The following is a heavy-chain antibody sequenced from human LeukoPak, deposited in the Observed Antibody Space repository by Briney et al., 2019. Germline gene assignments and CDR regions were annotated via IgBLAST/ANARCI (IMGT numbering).Heavy chain of an antibody. D-gene: IGHD2-2*01. CDR1: GYTFTVNY. V-gene: IGHV1-2*02. CDR2: MNPNSGVT. Sequence: ASVKVSCKPSGYTFTVNYLHWARQAPGQGLEWVGWMNPNSGVTVYAQNFQGRVTMTRDTSISTAYMELSSLTSDDTAVYYCTCGAGTSWFDYWGQGSLVTVSS. J-gene: IGHJ4*02. CDR3: TCGAGTSWFDY.